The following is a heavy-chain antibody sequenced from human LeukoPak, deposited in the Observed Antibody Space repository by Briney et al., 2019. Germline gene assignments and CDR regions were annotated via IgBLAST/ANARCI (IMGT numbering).Heavy chain of an antibody. CDR3: AAGNYYDSSGYYHLGYFDY. Sequence: ASVKVSCKASGYTFTSYGISWVRQTPGQGLEWMGWISAYNGNTNYAQKLQGRVTMTTDTSTSTAYMELRSLRSDDTAVYYCAAGNYYDSSGYYHLGYFDYWGQGTLVTVSS. CDR2: ISAYNGNT. CDR1: GYTFTSYG. J-gene: IGHJ4*02. V-gene: IGHV1-18*01. D-gene: IGHD3-22*01.